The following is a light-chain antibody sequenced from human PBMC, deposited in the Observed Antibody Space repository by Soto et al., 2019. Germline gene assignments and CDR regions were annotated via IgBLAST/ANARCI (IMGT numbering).Light chain of an antibody. CDR2: GAS. Sequence: EIVLTQSPGTLSLSPGERATLSCRASQSVSSSYLAWYQQKPGQAPRLLIYGASSRATGIPDRFSGSGSGTDFTLTISRLESEDFAVYYCQQYGSSPRRYTFGQGTKLEIK. CDR1: QSVSSSY. J-gene: IGKJ2*01. V-gene: IGKV3-20*01. CDR3: QQYGSSPRRYT.